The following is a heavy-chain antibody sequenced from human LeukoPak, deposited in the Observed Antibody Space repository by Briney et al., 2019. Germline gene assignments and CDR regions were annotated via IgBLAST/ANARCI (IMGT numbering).Heavy chain of an antibody. CDR3: ARDKSLFDY. Sequence: PSETPSLTCTVSGGSISSGSYYWSWIRQPAGKGLEWIGRIYTSGSTNYNPSLKSRVTISVDTSKNQFSLKLSSVTAADTAVYYCARDKSLFDYWGQGTLVTVSS. J-gene: IGHJ4*02. CDR2: IYTSGST. CDR1: GGSISSGSYY. V-gene: IGHV4-61*02.